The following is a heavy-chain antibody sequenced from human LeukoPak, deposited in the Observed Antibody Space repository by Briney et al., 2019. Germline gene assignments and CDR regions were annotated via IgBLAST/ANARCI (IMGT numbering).Heavy chain of an antibody. D-gene: IGHD2-15*01. V-gene: IGHV3-74*01. Sequence: GGSLRLSCAASGFTFSSYWMHWVRQAPGKGPVWVSRINNDGSGTTYADSVKGRFTISRVDAKNTLYLQMNSLRAEDTAVYYCVRGGESTWSWGQGTLVTVSS. CDR3: VRGGESTWS. J-gene: IGHJ5*02. CDR1: GFTFSSYW. CDR2: INNDGSGT.